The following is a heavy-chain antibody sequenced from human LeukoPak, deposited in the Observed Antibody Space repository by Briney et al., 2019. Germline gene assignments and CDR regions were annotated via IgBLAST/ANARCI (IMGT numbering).Heavy chain of an antibody. CDR1: GFTVSSNY. CDR3: AGSGLVFNFDY. D-gene: IGHD6-19*01. J-gene: IGHJ4*02. V-gene: IGHV3-66*02. CDR2: IYSGGST. Sequence: GGSLRLSCAASGFTVSSNYMSWVRQAPGKGLEWVSVIYSGGSTYYADSVKGRFTISRDNSKSTLYLQMNSLRAEDTAVYYCAGSGLVFNFDYWGQGTLVTVSS.